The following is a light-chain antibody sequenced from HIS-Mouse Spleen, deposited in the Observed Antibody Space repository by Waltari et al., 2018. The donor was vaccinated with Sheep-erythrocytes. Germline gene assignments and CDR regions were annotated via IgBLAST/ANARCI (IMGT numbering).Light chain of an antibody. CDR1: SYTIGSTY. CDR2: SNN. V-gene: IGLV1-47*02. Sequence: QSVLTQPPSASGTPGQRVPIPSSGCSYTIGSTYVYWYKQLPGTAPKLLLYSNNQRPSGVPDRFSGSKSGTSASLAISGLRSEDEADYYCAAWDDSLSGWVFGGGTKLTVL. CDR3: AAWDDSLSGWV. J-gene: IGLJ3*02.